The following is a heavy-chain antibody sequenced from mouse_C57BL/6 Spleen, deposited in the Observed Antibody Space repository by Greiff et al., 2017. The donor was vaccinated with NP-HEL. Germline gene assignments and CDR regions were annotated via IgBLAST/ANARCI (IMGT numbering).Heavy chain of an antibody. D-gene: IGHD4-1*01. V-gene: IGHV5-16*01. J-gene: IGHJ4*01. CDR1: GFTFSDYY. Sequence: EVKLVESEGGLVQPGSSMKLSCTASGFTFSDYYMAWVRQVPEKGLEWVANTNYDGSSTYYLDSLKSRFIISRDNAKNILYLQMSSLKSEDTATYYCARATGTGYAMDYWGQGTSVTVSS. CDR3: ARATGTGYAMDY. CDR2: TNYDGSST.